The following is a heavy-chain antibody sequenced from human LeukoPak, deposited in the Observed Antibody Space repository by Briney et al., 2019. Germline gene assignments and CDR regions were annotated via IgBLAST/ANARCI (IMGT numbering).Heavy chain of an antibody. CDR3: AKDRRLVVELAE. V-gene: IGHV3-30*02. D-gene: IGHD2-15*01. CDR1: GFTFSNYG. Sequence: GGSLRLSCAASGFTFSNYGMHWVRQAPGKGLEWVAFLRNDGSNKNYADSVKGRFTISRDNSKNTLYLQMNGLKNDDTAVYYCAKDRRLVVELAEWGQGSLVTVSS. CDR2: LRNDGSNK. J-gene: IGHJ4*02.